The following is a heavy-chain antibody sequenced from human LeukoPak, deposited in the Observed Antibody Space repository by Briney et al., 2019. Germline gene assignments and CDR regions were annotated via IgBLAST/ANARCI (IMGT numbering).Heavy chain of an antibody. D-gene: IGHD3-10*01. V-gene: IGHV3-30*18. Sequence: PGGSLRLSCAASGFSFSTYGMHWVRQAPGKGLQWVAVISYDGGYKYYADSMKGRFVISRDNSRDTLYLEMNSLRIEDTAVYYCAKDLPTYGSGSPSVDYWGQGSLVTASS. CDR1: GFSFSTYG. J-gene: IGHJ4*02. CDR2: ISYDGGYK. CDR3: AKDLPTYGSGSPSVDY.